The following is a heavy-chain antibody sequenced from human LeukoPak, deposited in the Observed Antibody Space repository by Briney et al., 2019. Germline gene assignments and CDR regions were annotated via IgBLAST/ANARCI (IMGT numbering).Heavy chain of an antibody. CDR2: IYSGGNT. CDR3: ARDRPGDGYFDY. D-gene: IGHD3-10*01. V-gene: IGHV3-66*01. Sequence: GGSLRLSCAASGFTVSSNDMTWVRQTPGKGLEWVSIIYSGGNTYYADSVKGRFIISRDNSKNTLYLQMNSLRAEDTAVFYCARDRPGDGYFDYWGQGTLVTVSS. CDR1: GFTVSSND. J-gene: IGHJ4*02.